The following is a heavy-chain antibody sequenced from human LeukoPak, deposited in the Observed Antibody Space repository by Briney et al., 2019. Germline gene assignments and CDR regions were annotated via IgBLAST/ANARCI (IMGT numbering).Heavy chain of an antibody. CDR2: IYYSGST. V-gene: IGHV4-59*12. Sequence: SETLSLTCTVSGGSISSYYWSWIRQPPGKGLEWIGYIYYSGSTNYNPSLKSRVTISVDTSKNQFSLKLSSVTAADTAVYYCARDYWSGYYDHWGQGTLVTVSS. CDR1: GGSISSYY. CDR3: ARDYWSGYYDH. J-gene: IGHJ1*01. D-gene: IGHD3-3*01.